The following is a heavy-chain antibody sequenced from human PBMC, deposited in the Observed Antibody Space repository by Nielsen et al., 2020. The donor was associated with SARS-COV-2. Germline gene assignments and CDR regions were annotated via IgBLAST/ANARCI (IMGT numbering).Heavy chain of an antibody. D-gene: IGHD3-22*01. V-gene: IGHV1-69*13. J-gene: IGHJ4*02. CDR1: GGTFSSYA. Sequence: SVKVSCKASGGTFSSYAISWVRQAPGQGLEWMGGIIPIFGTANYAQKFQGRVTITADESTSTAYMELSSLRSEDTAVYYCARQPRHYDSSGYYWGQGTLVTVSS. CDR2: IIPIFGTA. CDR3: ARQPRHYDSSGYY.